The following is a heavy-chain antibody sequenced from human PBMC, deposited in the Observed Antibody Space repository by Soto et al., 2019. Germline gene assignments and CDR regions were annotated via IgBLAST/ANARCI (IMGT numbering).Heavy chain of an antibody. CDR3: ATRVRTSALTIYYFDC. Sequence: EEQLLESGGGLVQPGGSLRLSCAASGLTFSRYAMSWVRQAPGKGLEWVSIINPSGDITYYGDSVKGRVTISRDNSTNTLPRQMNSQGPEDTAVYYCATRVRTSALTIYYFDCRCQGALV. V-gene: IGHV3-23*01. CDR1: GLTFSRYA. CDR2: INPSGDIT. J-gene: IGHJ4*02. D-gene: IGHD3-9*01.